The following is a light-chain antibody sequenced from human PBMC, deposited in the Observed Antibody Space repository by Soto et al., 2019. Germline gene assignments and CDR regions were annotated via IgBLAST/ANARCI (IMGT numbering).Light chain of an antibody. CDR1: QTVSTY. CDR3: QQSYSSPMT. CDR2: ATS. J-gene: IGKJ5*01. V-gene: IGKV1-39*01. Sequence: DIQMTQSPSSLSASVGDSVTITCRTSQTVSTYLNWYQQKPGKAPRLLIYATSSLQSGVPSTFSGSGSGTDSTLTINSLQPEDFATYYCQQSYSSPMTFGQGTRLEIK.